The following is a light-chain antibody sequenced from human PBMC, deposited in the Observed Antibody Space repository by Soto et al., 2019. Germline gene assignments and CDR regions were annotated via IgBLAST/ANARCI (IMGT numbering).Light chain of an antibody. J-gene: IGLJ1*01. CDR1: SSDVGGYNY. Sequence: QSALTQPASVSGSPGQSITISCTGTSSDVGGYNYVSWYQQHPGKAPKLMIYAVTDRPSGVSSRFSGSKSGNTASLTISGLQAEDEADYYRSSYTRXSTLVGNGTKVXV. V-gene: IGLV2-14*01. CDR3: SSYTRXSTL. CDR2: AVT.